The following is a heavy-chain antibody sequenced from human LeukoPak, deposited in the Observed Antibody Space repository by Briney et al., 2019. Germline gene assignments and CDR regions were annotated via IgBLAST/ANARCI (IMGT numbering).Heavy chain of an antibody. D-gene: IGHD3-22*01. Sequence: SETLSLTCTVSDGSLISYYWSWIRQPPGKGLEWIGYIYYSGSTNYNPSLKSRVTISVDTSKNQFSLKLSSVTAADAAVYYCARKGDYDSSGYYYFDYWGQGTLVTVSS. CDR1: DGSLISYY. CDR2: IYYSGST. V-gene: IGHV4-59*01. CDR3: ARKGDYDSSGYYYFDY. J-gene: IGHJ4*02.